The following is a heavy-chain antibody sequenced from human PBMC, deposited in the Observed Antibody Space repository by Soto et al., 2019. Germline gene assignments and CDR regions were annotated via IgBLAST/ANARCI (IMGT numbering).Heavy chain of an antibody. CDR1: GGSISSSSYY. V-gene: IGHV4-39*01. J-gene: IGHJ5*02. CDR2: IYYSGST. Sequence: SETLSLTCTVSGGSISSSSYYWGWIRQPPGKGLEWIGSIYYSGSTYYNPSLKSRVTISVDTSKNQFSLKLSSVTAADTAVYYGARHSSGWYNWFDPWGQGTLVTVSS. D-gene: IGHD6-19*01. CDR3: ARHSSGWYNWFDP.